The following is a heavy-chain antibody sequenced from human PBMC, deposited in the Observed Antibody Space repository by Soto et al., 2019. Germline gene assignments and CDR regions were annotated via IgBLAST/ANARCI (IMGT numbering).Heavy chain of an antibody. D-gene: IGHD2-8*01. Sequence: SETLSLTCTVSGASISSRDYYWGWIRQTPGKGLEWIGNIDYNGVTYYNPSLKSRVTVSKDTSKNQFSLKVASVTAADTAIYYCGRVMIGTSRHTDSDYWGQGTQITVSS. CDR1: GASISSRDYY. J-gene: IGHJ4*02. CDR3: GRVMIGTSRHTDSDY. V-gene: IGHV4-39*01. CDR2: IDYNGVT.